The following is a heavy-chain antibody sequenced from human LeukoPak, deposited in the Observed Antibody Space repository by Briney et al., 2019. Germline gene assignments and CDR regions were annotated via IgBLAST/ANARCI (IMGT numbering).Heavy chain of an antibody. J-gene: IGHJ4*02. CDR1: GFTFSSYA. CDR2: ISYDGSNK. CDR3: ARAVRFGEFYPLDY. V-gene: IGHV3-30-3*01. Sequence: PGGSLRLSCAASGFTFSSYAMHWVRQAPGKGLEWVAVISYDGSNKYYADSVKGRFTISRDNSKNTLYLQMNSLRAEDTAVYYCARAVRFGEFYPLDYWGQGTLVTVSS. D-gene: IGHD3-10*01.